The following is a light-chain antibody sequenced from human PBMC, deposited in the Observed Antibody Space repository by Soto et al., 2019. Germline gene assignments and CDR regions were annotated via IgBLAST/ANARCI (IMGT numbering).Light chain of an antibody. CDR2: MVS. V-gene: IGKV2-30*01. Sequence: DVAVTQYPLSLPVTLGQPASISCRSSQTVVYSDGNTYLNCFRQRPGQSPRRLIYMVSNRDSGVPDRFSGSGSGTDFTLKISRVAAEDVGVYYCMQGTRWQTLSQGTKVDIK. CDR1: QTVVYSDGNTY. CDR3: MQGTRWQT. J-gene: IGKJ1*01.